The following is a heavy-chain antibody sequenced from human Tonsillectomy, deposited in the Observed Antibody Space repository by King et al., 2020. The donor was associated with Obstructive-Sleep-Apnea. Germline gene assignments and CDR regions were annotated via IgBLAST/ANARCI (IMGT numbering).Heavy chain of an antibody. D-gene: IGHD2-8*02. J-gene: IGHJ4*02. V-gene: IGHV4-39*07. CDR2: VHYGGST. Sequence: QLQESGPRLVKPSETLSLTCTVSGGSISSSSYYWGWIRQPPGKGLEWIGTVHYGGSTYYNPSLKSRVTISVDTSKNQFSLRLSSVTAADTAVYYCAGVPYCTGNYCYTDGIFCWGQGTLVTVSS. CDR1: GGSISSSSYY. CDR3: AGVPYCTGNYCYTDGIFC.